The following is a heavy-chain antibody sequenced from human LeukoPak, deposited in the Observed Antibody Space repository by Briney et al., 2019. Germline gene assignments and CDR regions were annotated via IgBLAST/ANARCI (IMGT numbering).Heavy chain of an antibody. Sequence: SETLSLTCTVSGGSISNYYWNWIRQPPGKGLEWIGYIYYTGSTNYNPSLKSRVTISVDTSKNQFSLKLSSVTAADTAVYYCARVMRVTTVVTLYYYYYMDVWGKGTTVTISS. CDR2: IYYTGST. J-gene: IGHJ6*03. CDR1: GGSISNYY. V-gene: IGHV4-59*01. D-gene: IGHD4-23*01. CDR3: ARVMRVTTVVTLYYYYYMDV.